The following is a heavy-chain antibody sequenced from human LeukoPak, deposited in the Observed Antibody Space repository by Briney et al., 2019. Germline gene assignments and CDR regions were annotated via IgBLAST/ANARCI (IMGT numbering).Heavy chain of an antibody. J-gene: IGHJ3*02. Sequence: SETLSLTCAVYGGSFSNYYWSWIRQPPGKGLEWIGEMTHSGSTNYNPSLKSRVTISVDTSKNQFSLKLSSVTVADTAVYYCARRRTYYYDSSVAFDIWGQGTMVTVSS. D-gene: IGHD3-22*01. CDR3: ARRRTYYYDSSVAFDI. CDR1: GGSFSNYY. V-gene: IGHV4-34*01. CDR2: MTHSGST.